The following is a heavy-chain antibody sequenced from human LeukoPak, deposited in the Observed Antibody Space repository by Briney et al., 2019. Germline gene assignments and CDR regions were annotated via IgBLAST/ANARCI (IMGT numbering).Heavy chain of an antibody. CDR2: IFYSGST. V-gene: IGHV4-39*01. J-gene: IGHJ4*02. Sequence: SETLSLTCTVSGGSISSTTYYWGWIRQPPGKGLEWIGTIFYSGSTYYNPSLKSRVTISVDTSKNQFSLKLSSVTAADTAVYYCAEGIRDRHYFDYWGQGTLVTVSS. D-gene: IGHD6-13*01. CDR3: AEGIRDRHYFDY. CDR1: GGSISSTTYY.